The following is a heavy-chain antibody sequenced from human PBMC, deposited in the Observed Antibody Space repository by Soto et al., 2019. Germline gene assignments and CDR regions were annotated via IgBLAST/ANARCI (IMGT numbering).Heavy chain of an antibody. CDR1: GGFISNSIYY. J-gene: IGHJ6*02. V-gene: IGHV4-39*01. CDR3: ARPIATAGNRCGYYYGMDV. Sequence: PSLSLPLTRTLSGGFISNSIYYWRWFRQPPGNGLEMIWRIDYSGSTSYKPYFKSRVTNAVDTSKNQFSLKLSSVSAADTAVYYCARPIATAGNRCGYYYGMDVWSQGTTVTVSS. D-gene: IGHD6-13*01. CDR2: IDYSGST.